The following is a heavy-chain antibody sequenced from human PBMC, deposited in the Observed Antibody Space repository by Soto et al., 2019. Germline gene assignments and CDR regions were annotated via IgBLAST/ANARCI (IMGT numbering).Heavy chain of an antibody. D-gene: IGHD1-1*01. CDR1: GFTFSAYS. Sequence: GRSLRLSCAASGFTFSAYSMNWVRQAPAKGLEWVSYITGDSTTIYYADSVKGRFTISRDNAKNSLYLQMSSLSPEDTAVYYCATDNSYLFDYWGQGTLVTVSS. J-gene: IGHJ4*02. V-gene: IGHV3-48*01. CDR2: ITGDSTTI. CDR3: ATDNSYLFDY.